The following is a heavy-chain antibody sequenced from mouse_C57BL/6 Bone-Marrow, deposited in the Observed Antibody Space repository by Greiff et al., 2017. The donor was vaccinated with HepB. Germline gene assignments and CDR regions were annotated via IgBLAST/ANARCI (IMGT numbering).Heavy chain of an antibody. CDR2: ISSGGDYI. CDR1: GFTFSSYA. V-gene: IGHV5-9-1*02. J-gene: IGHJ1*03. CDR3: TRAGGNYPWWYFDV. Sequence: EVKLMESGEGLVKPGGSLKLSCAASGFTFSSYAMSWVRQTPEKRLEWVAYISSGGDYIYYADTVKGRFTISRDNARNTLYLQMSSLKSEDTAMYYCTRAGGNYPWWYFDVWGTGTTVTVSS. D-gene: IGHD2-1*01.